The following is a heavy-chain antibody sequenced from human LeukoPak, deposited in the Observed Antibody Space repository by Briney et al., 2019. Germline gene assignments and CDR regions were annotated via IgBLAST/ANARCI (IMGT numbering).Heavy chain of an antibody. Sequence: SETLSLTCAVSGYSISSGYYWGWIRQPPGKGQEWIGSIYHSGSTYYNPSLKSRVTISVDTSKNQFSLKLSSVTAADTAVYYCARAPSYDFWSGYFDYWGQGTLVTVSS. D-gene: IGHD3-3*01. J-gene: IGHJ4*02. CDR3: ARAPSYDFWSGYFDY. CDR2: IYHSGST. CDR1: GYSISSGYY. V-gene: IGHV4-38-2*01.